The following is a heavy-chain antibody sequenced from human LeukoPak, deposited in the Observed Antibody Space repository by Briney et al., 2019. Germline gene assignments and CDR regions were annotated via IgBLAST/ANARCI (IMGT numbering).Heavy chain of an antibody. CDR3: ARDSGRIAVAGTIPDY. J-gene: IGHJ4*02. CDR2: ISAYNGNT. V-gene: IGHV1-18*01. CDR1: GYTFTSYG. Sequence: ASVKVSCKASGYTFTSYGIIWVRQAPGQGLEWMGWISAYNGNTNYAQKLQGRVTMTTDTSTSTAYMELRSLRSDDTAVYYCARDSGRIAVAGTIPDYWGQRTLVTVSS. D-gene: IGHD6-19*01.